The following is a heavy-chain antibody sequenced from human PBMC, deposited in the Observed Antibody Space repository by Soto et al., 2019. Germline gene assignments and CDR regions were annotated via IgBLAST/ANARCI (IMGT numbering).Heavy chain of an antibody. D-gene: IGHD2-8*01. J-gene: IGHJ2*01. CDR3: ARVKLYCTNGVCTPFYWYFDL. Sequence: GGSLRLSCAASGFTFSSYWMSWVRHAPGKGLEWVANIKQDGSEKYYGDSVKGRFTISRDNAKNSLYLQMNSLRAEDTAVYYCARVKLYCTNGVCTPFYWYFDLWGRGTLVTVSS. V-gene: IGHV3-7*01. CDR2: IKQDGSEK. CDR1: GFTFSSYW.